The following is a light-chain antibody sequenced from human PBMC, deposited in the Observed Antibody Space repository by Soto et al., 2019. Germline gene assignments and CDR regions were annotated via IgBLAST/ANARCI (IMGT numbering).Light chain of an antibody. CDR2: TNS. Sequence: QLVLTQPPSASGTPGQSVTISCSGSSANIGSNPVTWYQQVPGTAPKLVIYTNSQRASGVPDRFSGSKSGTSGSLAISGLQSDDEADYYCATWDDSLNGWVLGGGTKLTVL. J-gene: IGLJ3*02. CDR1: SANIGSNP. V-gene: IGLV1-44*01. CDR3: ATWDDSLNGWV.